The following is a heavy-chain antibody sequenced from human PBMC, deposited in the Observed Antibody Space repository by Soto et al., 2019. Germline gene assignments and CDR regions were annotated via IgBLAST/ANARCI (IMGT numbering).Heavy chain of an antibody. D-gene: IGHD3-3*01. CDR3: ASRPNYDFWSGYEQKWFDP. CDR2: IYYSGST. J-gene: IGHJ5*02. CDR1: GGSISSGDYY. Sequence: PSETLSLTCTVSGGSISSGDYYWSWIRQPPGKGLEWIGYIYYSGSTYYNPSLKSRVTISVDTSKNQFSLKLSSVTAADTAVYYCASRPNYDFWSGYEQKWFDPWGQGTLVTVSS. V-gene: IGHV4-30-4*01.